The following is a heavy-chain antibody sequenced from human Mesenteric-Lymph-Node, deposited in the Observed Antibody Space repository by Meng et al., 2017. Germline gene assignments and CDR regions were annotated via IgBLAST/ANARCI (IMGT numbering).Heavy chain of an antibody. D-gene: IGHD1-26*01. Sequence: QVQLGQSGAEVKKPGASVKGSCKTSGYTFTNYAIQWGRQAPGQRLEWMGWINSGNGKTKYSEKFQGRVTITRDTSATTAYMELSSLRSEDMAVYYCARGLWEQSRYYFDSWGQGTLVTVSS. V-gene: IGHV1-3*01. CDR2: INSGNGKT. CDR1: GYTFTNYA. CDR3: ARGLWEQSRYYFDS. J-gene: IGHJ4*02.